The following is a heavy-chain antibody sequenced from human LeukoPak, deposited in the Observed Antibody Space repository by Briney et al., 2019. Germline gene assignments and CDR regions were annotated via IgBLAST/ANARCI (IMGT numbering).Heavy chain of an antibody. J-gene: IGHJ5*02. CDR1: GGSLSSSTYY. V-gene: IGHV4-39*07. CDR3: ASTNDFGDYVGA. D-gene: IGHD4-17*01. Sequence: SETLSLTCTVSGGSLSSSTYYWGWIRQPPGKGLEWIGSIHYSGTTHYNPSLKSRVTISVDRSKNQFSLKLTSVTAADTAVYYCASTNDFGDYVGASGQGTLVTVSS. CDR2: IHYSGTT.